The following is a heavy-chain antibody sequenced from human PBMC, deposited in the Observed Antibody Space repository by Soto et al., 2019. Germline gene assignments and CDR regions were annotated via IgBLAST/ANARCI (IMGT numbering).Heavy chain of an antibody. CDR2: ISGRGDGT. J-gene: IGHJ4*02. V-gene: IGHV3-23*01. CDR3: AKAFDASGYTYERAFDY. Sequence: EVQLLESGGGLVQPGGSLRLSCVASGFKFSTYAMAWVRQAPGKGLEWVSSISGRGDGTYQPDFVKGRFTISRDNSRNTLDLQLNGLRAEDTALYYGAKAFDASGYTYERAFDYWGQGTLVTVSS. CDR1: GFKFSTYA. D-gene: IGHD3-22*01.